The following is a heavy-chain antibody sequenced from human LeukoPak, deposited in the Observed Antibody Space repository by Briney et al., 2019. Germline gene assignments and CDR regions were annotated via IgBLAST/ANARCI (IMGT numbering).Heavy chain of an antibody. Sequence: SQTLSLTCVICGDSVSSNSAAWNWIRQSPSRGLEWLGRTYYRSKWYYHYAVSMKSRITVNPDTSKNQFSLQLNSVTPEDTAVYYCARTRDLGPDYWGQGTLVTVSS. CDR2: TYYRSKWYY. V-gene: IGHV6-1*01. CDR1: GDSVSSNSAA. D-gene: IGHD1-26*01. J-gene: IGHJ4*02. CDR3: ARTRDLGPDY.